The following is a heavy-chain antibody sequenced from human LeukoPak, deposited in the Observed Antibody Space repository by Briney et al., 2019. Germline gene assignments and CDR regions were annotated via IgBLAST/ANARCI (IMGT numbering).Heavy chain of an antibody. D-gene: IGHD3-22*01. V-gene: IGHV3-15*01. J-gene: IGHJ4*02. Sequence: PGGSLRLSCAASGFTFSNAWMSWVRQAPGKGLEWVGRIKSKTDGGTTDYAAPVKGRFTISRDNAENLLYLQMNSLRAEDTAVYFCAKGRRDNSAYSPFDYWGQGALVAVVS. CDR3: AKGRRDNSAYSPFDY. CDR1: GFTFSNAW. CDR2: IKSKTDGGTT.